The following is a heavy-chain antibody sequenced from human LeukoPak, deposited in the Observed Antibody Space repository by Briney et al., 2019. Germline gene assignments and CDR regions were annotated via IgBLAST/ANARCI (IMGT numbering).Heavy chain of an antibody. CDR2: IYHTGSS. CDR3: ASRKLGNDY. CDR1: GGSVSDYY. D-gene: IGHD7-27*01. J-gene: IGHJ4*02. Sequence: SETLSLTCTISGGSVSDYYWSWIRQSPGKGLEWIGYIYHTGSSSYSPSLKSRVTISADTSQNQFSLKLSSVTAADTAVYYCASRKLGNDYWGQGTLVTVSS. V-gene: IGHV4-59*02.